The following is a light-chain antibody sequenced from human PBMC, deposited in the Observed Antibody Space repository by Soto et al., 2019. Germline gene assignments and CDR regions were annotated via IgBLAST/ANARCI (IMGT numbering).Light chain of an antibody. J-gene: IGLJ2*01. V-gene: IGLV1-51*02. CDR1: SSNIGNNY. CDR2: END. Sequence: QSVLTQPPSVSAAPGQKVTISCSGSSSNIGNNYVSWYQQLPGTAPKLLIYENDKRPSGIPDRVSGSKSGTSATLGITGLQTGDEADYYCGTWDGTPPNSEVVFGGGTKLTVL. CDR3: GTWDGTPPNSEVV.